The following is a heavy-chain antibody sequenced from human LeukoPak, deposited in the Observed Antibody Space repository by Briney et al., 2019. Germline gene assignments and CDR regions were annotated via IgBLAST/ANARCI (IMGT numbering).Heavy chain of an antibody. CDR1: GFTFSSYA. J-gene: IGHJ4*02. V-gene: IGHV3-23*01. CDR3: ARDPPMVRGVILTSPTDY. D-gene: IGHD3-10*01. CDR2: ISGSGGST. Sequence: GGSLRLSCAASGFTFSSYAMSWVRQAPGKGLEWVSAISGSGGSTYYADSVKGRFTISRDNAKNSLYLQMNSPRAEDTAVYYCARDPPMVRGVILTSPTDYWGQGTLVTVSS.